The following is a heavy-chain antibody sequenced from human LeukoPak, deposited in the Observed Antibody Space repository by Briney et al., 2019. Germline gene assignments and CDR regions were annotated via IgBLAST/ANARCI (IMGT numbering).Heavy chain of an antibody. CDR1: GYTFTNYA. J-gene: IGHJ6*02. Sequence: ASVKVSCKASGYTFTNYAMNWVRQAPGQGLEWMGRINPNSGGTNYAQKFQGRVTMTRDTSISTAYMELSRLRSDDTAVYYCARGLGENYGMDVWGQGTTVTVSS. V-gene: IGHV1-2*06. D-gene: IGHD3-3*01. CDR2: INPNSGGT. CDR3: ARGLGENYGMDV.